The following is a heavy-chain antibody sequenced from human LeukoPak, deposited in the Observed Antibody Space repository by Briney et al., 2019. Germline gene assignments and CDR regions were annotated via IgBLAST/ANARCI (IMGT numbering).Heavy chain of an antibody. D-gene: IGHD3-10*01. CDR2: FDPEDGET. CDR3: VACSLWFGGVLDLEDYVYMDV. CDR1: GYTLTELS. V-gene: IGHV1-24*01. J-gene: IGHJ6*03. Sequence: ASVKVSCKVSGYTLTELSMHWVRQAPGKGLEWMGGFDPEDGETVYAQRFQGRVTMTEDTSTDTAFLDLSSLRSEDTAIYYCVACSLWFGGVLDLEDYVYMDVWGKGTTVTVSS.